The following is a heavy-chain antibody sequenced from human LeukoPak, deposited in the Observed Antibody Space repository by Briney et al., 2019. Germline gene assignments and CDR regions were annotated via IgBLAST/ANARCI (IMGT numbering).Heavy chain of an antibody. CDR1: GFTFSNYW. D-gene: IGHD2/OR15-2a*01. V-gene: IGHV4-4*07. Sequence: GSLRLSCAASGFTFSNYWMHWIRQPAGKGLEWIGRIYTSGSTNYNPSLKSRVTMSVDTSKNQFSLKLSSVTAADTAVYYCARVPNMLDAFDIWGQGTMVTVSS. CDR2: IYTSGST. CDR3: ARVPNMLDAFDI. J-gene: IGHJ3*02.